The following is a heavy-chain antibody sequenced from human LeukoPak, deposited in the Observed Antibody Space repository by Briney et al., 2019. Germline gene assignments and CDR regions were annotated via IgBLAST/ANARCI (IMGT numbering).Heavy chain of an antibody. J-gene: IGHJ5*02. D-gene: IGHD2-2*01. V-gene: IGHV4-59*01. Sequence: SETLSLTCTVSGGSISSYYWSWIRQPPGKGLEWIGYIYYSGSTNYNPSLKSRVTISVDTSKNQFSRKLSSVTAADTAVYYCARACCYCSSTSCYSASWFDPWGQGTLVTVSS. CDR3: ARACCYCSSTSCYSASWFDP. CDR2: IYYSGST. CDR1: GGSISSYY.